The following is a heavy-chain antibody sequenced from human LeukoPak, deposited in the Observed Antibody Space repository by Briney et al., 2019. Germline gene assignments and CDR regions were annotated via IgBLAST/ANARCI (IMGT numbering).Heavy chain of an antibody. CDR3: ARGGHSSGYRDAFDI. CDR1: GFTFSSYG. V-gene: IGHV3-33*01. J-gene: IGHJ3*02. D-gene: IGHD3-22*01. CDR2: IWYDGSNK. Sequence: PGGSLRLSCAASGFTFSSYGMHWVRQAPGKGLEWVAVIWYDGSNKYYADSVKGRFTISRDNSKNTLYLQMNSLRAEDTAVYYCARGGHSSGYRDAFDIWGQGTMVTVSS.